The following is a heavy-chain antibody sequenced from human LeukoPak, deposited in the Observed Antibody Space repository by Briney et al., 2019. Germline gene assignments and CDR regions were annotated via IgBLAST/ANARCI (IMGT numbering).Heavy chain of an antibody. Sequence: PSETLSLTCTVSGGSISSYYWSWIRQPPGKGLEWIGYIYYSGNTKYNPSLKSRVTISLDTSKKQFSLKLSSVTAADTAVYYCARAHVDTVMLRAFDIWGQGTLVTVSS. CDR3: ARAHVDTVMLRAFDI. J-gene: IGHJ3*02. D-gene: IGHD5-18*01. CDR1: GGSISSYY. V-gene: IGHV4-59*01. CDR2: IYYSGNT.